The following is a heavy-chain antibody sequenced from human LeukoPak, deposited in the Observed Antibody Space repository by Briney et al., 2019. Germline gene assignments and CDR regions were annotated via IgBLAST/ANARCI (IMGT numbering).Heavy chain of an antibody. CDR3: ARGYWFYFDY. CDR2: IYISGST. V-gene: IGHV4-61*02. CDR1: GGSISSGSYY. J-gene: IGHJ4*02. D-gene: IGHD2-8*02. Sequence: SQTLSLTCTVSGGSISSGSYYWSWIRQPAGKGLEWIGRIYISGSTNYNPSLKSRVAISADTSKNQFSLKLSSVTAADTAVYYCARGYWFYFDYWGQGTLVTVSS.